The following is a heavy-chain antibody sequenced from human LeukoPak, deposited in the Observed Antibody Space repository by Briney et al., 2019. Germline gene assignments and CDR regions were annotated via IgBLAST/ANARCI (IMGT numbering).Heavy chain of an antibody. CDR3: ARWVAAAGTFLVGFDY. Sequence: PSETLSLTCAVYGGSFSGYYWSWIRQPPGKGLEWIGEINHSGSTNYNPSLKSRVTISVDTSKNQFSLKLSSVTAADTAVHYCARWVAAAGTFLVGFDYWGQGTLVTVSS. D-gene: IGHD6-13*01. V-gene: IGHV4-34*01. CDR2: INHSGST. CDR1: GGSFSGYY. J-gene: IGHJ4*02.